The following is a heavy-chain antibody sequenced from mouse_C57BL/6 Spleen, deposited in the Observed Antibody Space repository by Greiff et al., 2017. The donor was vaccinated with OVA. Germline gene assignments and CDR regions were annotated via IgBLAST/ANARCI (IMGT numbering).Heavy chain of an antibody. CDR1: GYTFTSYG. V-gene: IGHV1-81*01. CDR2: IYPRSGNT. D-gene: IGHD1-1*01. J-gene: IGHJ2*01. CDR3: ARTITTVVAYYFDY. Sequence: VKLQESGAELARPGASVKLSCKASGYTFTSYGISWVKQRTGQGLEWIGEIYPRSGNTYYNEKFKGKATLTADKSSSTAYMELRSLTSEDSAVYFCARTITTVVAYYFDYWGQGTTLTVSS.